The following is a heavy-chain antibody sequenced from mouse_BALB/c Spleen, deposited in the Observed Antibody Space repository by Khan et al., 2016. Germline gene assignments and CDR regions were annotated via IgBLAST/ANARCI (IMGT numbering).Heavy chain of an antibody. CDR1: GDSITSGY. J-gene: IGHJ2*01. V-gene: IGHV3-8*02. CDR3: ARSSLTGRGYFDY. Sequence: EVQLQESGPSLVKPSQTLSLTCSVTGDSITSGYWNWIRKFPGNKLEYMGYISYSGSTYYNPSLKSRISITRDTSKNQYYLQLNSVTTEDAATYYCARSSLTGRGYFDYWGKGTTLTVSS. CDR2: ISYSGST. D-gene: IGHD4-1*01.